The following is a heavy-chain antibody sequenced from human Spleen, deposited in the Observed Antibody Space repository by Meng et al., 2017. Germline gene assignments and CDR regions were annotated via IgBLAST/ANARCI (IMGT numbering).Heavy chain of an antibody. CDR2: INAVFGTI. Sequence: SVKVSCKASGGIFSSYVIGWVRQAPGQGLEWMGGINAVFGTINYAQKFQGRVTITTDESTSTAYMELTRLSSVTAADTAIYYCATEEGIVTTEGNDVFEIWGQGTMVTVSS. CDR1: GGIFSSYV. CDR3: ATEEGIVTTEGNDVFEI. J-gene: IGHJ3*02. V-gene: IGHV1-69*05. D-gene: IGHD4-17*01.